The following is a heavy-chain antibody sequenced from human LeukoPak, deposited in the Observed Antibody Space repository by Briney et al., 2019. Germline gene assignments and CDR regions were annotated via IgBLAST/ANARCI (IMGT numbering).Heavy chain of an antibody. CDR1: GFTFSSYS. Sequence: GGSLRLSCAASGFTFSSYSMNWVRQAPGKGLEWVSSISSSSSYIYYADSVKGRFTISRDNAKNSLYLQMNSLRAEDTAVYYCARDSVGEYGANAFDIWGQGTMVTVSS. D-gene: IGHD4-23*01. J-gene: IGHJ3*02. CDR3: ARDSVGEYGANAFDI. V-gene: IGHV3-21*01. CDR2: ISSSSSYI.